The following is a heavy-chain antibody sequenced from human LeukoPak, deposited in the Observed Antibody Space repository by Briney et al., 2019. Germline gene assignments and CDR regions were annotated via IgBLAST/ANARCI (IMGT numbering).Heavy chain of an antibody. CDR2: VRSGGTDK. J-gene: IGHJ4*02. D-gene: IGHD4-17*01. CDR1: GFTFNNFG. V-gene: IGHV3-30*02. CDR3: AKDRDDYGDDC. Sequence: PGGSLRLSCAASGFTFNNFGMHWIRQVPGKGLEWVALVRSGGTDKYYADSVKGRFTISRDNSKNMVYLQMNSLRVEDTAVHYCAKDRDDYGDDCWGQGILVTVST.